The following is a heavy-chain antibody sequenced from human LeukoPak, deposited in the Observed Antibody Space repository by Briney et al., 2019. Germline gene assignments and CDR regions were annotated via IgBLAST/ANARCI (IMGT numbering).Heavy chain of an antibody. V-gene: IGHV3-21*01. CDR1: GFTFSSYS. CDR2: IGSGSVYI. J-gene: IGHJ3*02. CDR3: ARAISGSYYAFDI. Sequence: GGSLRLSCAASGFTFSSYSMNWVRQAPGKGLEWVSSIGSGSVYIYYADSVKGRFTISRDNAKNSLYLLMNSPRAEDTAVYYCARAISGSYYAFDIWGQGTIVTVSS. D-gene: IGHD1-26*01.